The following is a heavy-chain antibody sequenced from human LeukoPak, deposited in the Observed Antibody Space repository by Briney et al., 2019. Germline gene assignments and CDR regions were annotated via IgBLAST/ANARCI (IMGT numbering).Heavy chain of an antibody. CDR1: GYTFTGYY. CDR2: INPNSGGT. J-gene: IGHJ4*02. Sequence: ASVKVSCKASGYTFTGYYMHWVRQAPGQGLEWMGWINPNSGGTNYAQKFQGRVTMTRDTSISTAYMELSRLRSDDTAVYYCAREPGYIVGATRFGYWGQGTLVTVSS. V-gene: IGHV1-2*02. D-gene: IGHD1-26*01. CDR3: AREPGYIVGATRFGY.